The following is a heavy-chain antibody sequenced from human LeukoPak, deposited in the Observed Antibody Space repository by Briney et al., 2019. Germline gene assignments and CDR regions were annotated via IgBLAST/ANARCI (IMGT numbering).Heavy chain of an antibody. CDR3: TTDRGRTELPVFAS. CDR1: GFSFDSYA. CDR2: ISDSGGST. Sequence: GGSLRLSCATSGFSFDSYAMSWVRQAPGEGLEWVSAISDSGGSTYYADSVKGRFTISRDSSKNTLYLQVNSLRAEDTAVYYCTTDRGRTELPVFASWGQGTLVTVSS. V-gene: IGHV3-23*01. D-gene: IGHD1-26*01. J-gene: IGHJ5*01.